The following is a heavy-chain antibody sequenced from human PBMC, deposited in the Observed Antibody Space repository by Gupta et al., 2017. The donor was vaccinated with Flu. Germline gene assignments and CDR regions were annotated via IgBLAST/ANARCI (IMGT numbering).Heavy chain of an antibody. D-gene: IGHD3-9*01. Sequence: EVQLVESGGGLVQPGRSLRLSCAASGVTFDDYAMHWVRQAPGKGLEWVSGISWNSGSIGYADSVKGRFTISRDNAKNSLYLQMNSLRAEDTALYYCAKDLDYDILTGYYFDYWGQGTLVTVSS. J-gene: IGHJ4*02. CDR3: AKDLDYDILTGYYFDY. CDR1: GVTFDDYA. CDR2: ISWNSGSI. V-gene: IGHV3-9*01.